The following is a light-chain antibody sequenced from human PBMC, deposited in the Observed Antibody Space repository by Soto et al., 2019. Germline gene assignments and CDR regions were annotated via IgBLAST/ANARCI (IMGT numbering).Light chain of an antibody. CDR2: EVV. Sequence: QSVLTQPPSASGSPGQSVTIYCTGSKSDIGIYDFVSWYQHHPGKAPRLIIYEVVQRPSGVPDRFSGSKSGNTASLTVSGLQAADEADYFCKSYAGSNTYVFGTGTKLTVL. V-gene: IGLV2-8*01. J-gene: IGLJ1*01. CDR3: KSYAGSNTYV. CDR1: KSDIGIYDF.